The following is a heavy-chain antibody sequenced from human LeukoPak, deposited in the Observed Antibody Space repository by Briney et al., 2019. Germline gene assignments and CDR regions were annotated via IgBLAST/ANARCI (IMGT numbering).Heavy chain of an antibody. CDR3: AKSHLPTSYSGNHYCDY. CDR1: GFSFSDYG. J-gene: IGHJ4*02. D-gene: IGHD1-26*01. Sequence: GGSLRLSCAASGFSFSDYGMHWVRQAPAKGLEWVAFIRYDESKTYYGDSVKGRFTVSRDNSKNTLYLQMDSLRADDTAVYYCAKSHLPTSYSGNHYCDYWGQGTLVTVSS. CDR2: IRYDESKT. V-gene: IGHV3-30*02.